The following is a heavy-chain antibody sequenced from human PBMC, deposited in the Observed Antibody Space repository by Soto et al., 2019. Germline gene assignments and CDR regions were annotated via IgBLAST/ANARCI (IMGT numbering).Heavy chain of an antibody. CDR1: GASISSHY. CDR2: MSYSGST. Sequence: QVQLQESGPGLVKPSETLSLTCTVSGASISSHYWSWIRQSPGKGLEWIGHMSYSGSTNYNPSLTSRGTISVDTSKNQFSLTLTSVTAADTAVYYCARAGGVVTAPLDLDRWGQGTLVTVSS. CDR3: ARAGGVVTAPLDLDR. V-gene: IGHV4-59*11. J-gene: IGHJ5*02. D-gene: IGHD2-21*02.